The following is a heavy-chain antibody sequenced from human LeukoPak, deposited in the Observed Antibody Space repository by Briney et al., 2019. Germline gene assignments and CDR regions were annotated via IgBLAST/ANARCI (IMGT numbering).Heavy chain of an antibody. CDR3: ARPDHSGGVRDPFGV. J-gene: IGHJ3*01. Sequence: GASVKVSCKGSGYSFISYDINWVRQAPGQGLEWMGWVSPNSGKTGFLPKFQGRIALTTDTPAETAYMELHSLTSADTALYFCARPDHSGGVRDPFGVWSQGSMVIVSS. D-gene: IGHD1-14*01. V-gene: IGHV1-8*01. CDR1: GYSFISYD. CDR2: VSPNSGKT.